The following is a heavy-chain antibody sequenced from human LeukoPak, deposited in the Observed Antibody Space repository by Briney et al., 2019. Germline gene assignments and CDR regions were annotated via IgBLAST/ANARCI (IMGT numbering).Heavy chain of an antibody. Sequence: SDTLSLTCAVYGASFSGYYWSWIRQPPGKGLEWIGEINHSGSTNYNPSLESRVTISVDTSKNQFFLNLNSVTAADTAVYYCARRGAPGYDCWGQGTLVTVSS. CDR1: GASFSGYY. CDR3: ARRGAPGYDC. J-gene: IGHJ4*02. CDR2: INHSGST. D-gene: IGHD6-13*01. V-gene: IGHV4-34*01.